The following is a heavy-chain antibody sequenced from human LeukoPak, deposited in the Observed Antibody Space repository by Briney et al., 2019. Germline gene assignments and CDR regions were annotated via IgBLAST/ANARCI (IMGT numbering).Heavy chain of an antibody. CDR1: GGSISSYY. CDR2: IYYSGST. CDR3: ARVHLPYGSGSYYFDY. J-gene: IGHJ4*02. D-gene: IGHD3-10*01. Sequence: SETLSLTCTVSGGSISSYYWSWIRQPPGKGLEWIGYIYYSGSTNYNPSLKSRVTISVDTSKNQFSLQLNSVTPEDTAVYYCARVHLPYGSGSYYFDYWGQGTLVTVSS. V-gene: IGHV4-59*12.